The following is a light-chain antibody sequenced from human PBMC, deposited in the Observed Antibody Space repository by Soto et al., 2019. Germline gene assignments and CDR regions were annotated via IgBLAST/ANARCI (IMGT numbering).Light chain of an antibody. CDR1: QSLLHSDGDNY. V-gene: IGKV2-28*01. Sequence: DIVMTQSPLSLPVTPGEPASISCKSSQSLLHSDGDNYLEWYVQKAGQYPQLLIYLVSHRASGVPDRLSGSGSGKDFTLKISKVDADDVGVYYCMQTLQSPYTFGRGTKVEIK. J-gene: IGKJ3*01. CDR3: MQTLQSPYT. CDR2: LVS.